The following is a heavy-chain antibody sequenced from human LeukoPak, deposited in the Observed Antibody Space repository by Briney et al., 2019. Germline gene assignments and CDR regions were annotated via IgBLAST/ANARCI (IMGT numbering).Heavy chain of an antibody. J-gene: IGHJ4*02. Sequence: ASVKVSCKASGYTFTGYYMHWVRQAPGQGLEWMGWINPNSGGTNYAQKFQGRVTMTRDTSISTAYMDLRSLRSDDTAVYYCARSATQYFFDYWGQGTLVTVSS. CDR3: ARSATQYFFDY. CDR2: INPNSGGT. CDR1: GYTFTGYY. V-gene: IGHV1-2*02. D-gene: IGHD3-3*01.